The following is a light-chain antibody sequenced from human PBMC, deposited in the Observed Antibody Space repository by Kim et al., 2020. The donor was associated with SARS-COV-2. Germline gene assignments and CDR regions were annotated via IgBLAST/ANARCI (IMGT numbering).Light chain of an antibody. CDR2: DVF. V-gene: IGLV2-14*03. Sequence: GQSITISCTGTDSDVGAYGFVSWYQQHPDKAPQLIIYDVFNRPSGVSNRFSGSKSGNTASLTISGLQAEDEADYYCGSYTTSTTIVFGGGTQLTVL. J-gene: IGLJ2*01. CDR1: DSDVGAYGF. CDR3: GSYTTSTTIV.